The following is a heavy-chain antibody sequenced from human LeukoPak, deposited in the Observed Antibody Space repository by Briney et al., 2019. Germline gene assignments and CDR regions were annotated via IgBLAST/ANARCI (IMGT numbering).Heavy chain of an antibody. CDR2: ISAYNGNT. CDR3: ARGVMSGPASTSGWEDDYYYYYMDV. J-gene: IGHJ6*03. V-gene: IGHV1-18*01. D-gene: IGHD6-19*01. CDR1: GYTFTSYG. Sequence: ASVKVSCKASGYTFTSYGISWVRQAPGQGLEWMGWISAYNGNTNYAQKLQGRVTMTTDTSTSTAYMELRSLRSDDTAVYYCARGVMSGPASTSGWEDDYYYYYMDVWGKGTTVTISS.